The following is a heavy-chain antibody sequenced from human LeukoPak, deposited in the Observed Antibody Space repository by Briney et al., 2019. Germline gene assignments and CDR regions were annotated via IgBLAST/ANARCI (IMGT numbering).Heavy chain of an antibody. Sequence: PSETLSLTCTVSGGSISSSSYYWGWIRQPPGKGLKWIGSIYYSGSTYYNPSLKSRVTISVDTSKNQFSLKLSSVTAADTAVYYCAREGQLLWFADFMDVWGKGTTVTISS. CDR1: GGSISSSSYY. CDR3: AREGQLLWFADFMDV. V-gene: IGHV4-39*02. J-gene: IGHJ6*03. D-gene: IGHD3-10*01. CDR2: IYYSGST.